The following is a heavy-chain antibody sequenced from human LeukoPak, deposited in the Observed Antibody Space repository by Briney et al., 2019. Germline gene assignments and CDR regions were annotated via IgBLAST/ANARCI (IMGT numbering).Heavy chain of an antibody. J-gene: IGHJ4*02. CDR2: IYNTATT. CDR1: GDSISTYY. Sequence: SETLSLTCTVSGDSISTYYGTWIRQPPGKGLEWIGYIYNTATTNYNPSLKSDSRTNYNASLKSRVTMSLDTSKNQFSLKLNSVTAADTAVYYCARGTKMVERGIDYWGQGTLVTVSS. D-gene: IGHD2-8*01. V-gene: IGHV4-59*01. CDR3: ARGTKMVERGIDY.